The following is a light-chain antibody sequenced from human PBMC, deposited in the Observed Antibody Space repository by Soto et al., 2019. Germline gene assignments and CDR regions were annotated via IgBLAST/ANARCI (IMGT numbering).Light chain of an antibody. CDR3: SSYTSSSTLYV. CDR2: EVS. V-gene: IGLV2-18*02. Sequence: QSVLTQPPSVSRSPGQSVTIPCTGTSSDVGSYNRVSWYQQPPGTAPKLMIYEVSNRPSGVPDRFSGSKSGNTASLTISGLQAEDEADYYCSSYTSSSTLYVFGTGTKVTVL. CDR1: SSDVGSYNR. J-gene: IGLJ1*01.